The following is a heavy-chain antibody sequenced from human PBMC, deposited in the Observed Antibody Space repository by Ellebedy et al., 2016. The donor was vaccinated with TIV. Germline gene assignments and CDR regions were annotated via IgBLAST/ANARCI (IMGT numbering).Heavy chain of an antibody. J-gene: IGHJ4*02. D-gene: IGHD4-17*01. Sequence: MPSETLSLTCTVSGGSITSTIFYWGWIRQPPGKGLEWIGNIYYSGSTYYNPSLKSRVTISVDTSKNQFSLKLSSVTAVDTAMYYCARQFATTAQFDCWGQGTLVTVSS. CDR1: GGSITSTIFY. CDR2: IYYSGST. V-gene: IGHV4-39*01. CDR3: ARQFATTAQFDC.